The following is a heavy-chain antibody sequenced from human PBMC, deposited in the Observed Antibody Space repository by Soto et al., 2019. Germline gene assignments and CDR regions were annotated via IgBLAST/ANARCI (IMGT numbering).Heavy chain of an antibody. J-gene: IGHJ5*02. V-gene: IGHV4-31*03. Sequence: PSETLSLTCTVSGGSISSGRYYWSWIGQHPGKGLEWIGYIYYSGITYYNPSLKSRVTISVDTSKNQFSLKLSSVTAEDTAVYYCASHLAVAGLGWFDPWGQGTLVTVSS. CDR3: ASHLAVAGLGWFDP. CDR2: IYYSGIT. D-gene: IGHD6-19*01. CDR1: GGSISSGRYY.